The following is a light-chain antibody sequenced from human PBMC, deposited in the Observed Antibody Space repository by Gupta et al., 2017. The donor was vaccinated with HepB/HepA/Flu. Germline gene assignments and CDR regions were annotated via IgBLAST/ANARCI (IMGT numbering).Light chain of an antibody. Sequence: TQSPAPLSLFPGQRATLSCRAREHLNHSVGWYHQSPGQSPRFLIYAASVRATGVPPRFSGSGFGTDFTLTITRLEPEDLGVYYCQHRLSWPLTFGGGTTVEI. CDR1: EHLNHS. J-gene: IGKJ4*01. CDR3: QHRLSWPLT. V-gene: IGKV3-11*01. CDR2: AAS.